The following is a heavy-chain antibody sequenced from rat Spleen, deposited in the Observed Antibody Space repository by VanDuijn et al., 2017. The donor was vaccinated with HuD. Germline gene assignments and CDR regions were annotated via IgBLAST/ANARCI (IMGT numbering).Heavy chain of an antibody. J-gene: IGHJ3*01. D-gene: IGHD4-3*01. CDR1: GFTFNNYW. V-gene: IGHV5-31*01. Sequence: EVQLVESGGGLVQPGRSLKLSCVASGFTFNNYWMTWIRQAPGKGLEWVASITNTGGSTYYPDSVKGRFTVSRENAESTLYLLMDSLRSEDTATYYCVRQDTSGYSNWFTYWGQGTLVTVSS. CDR2: ITNTGGST. CDR3: VRQDTSGYSNWFTY.